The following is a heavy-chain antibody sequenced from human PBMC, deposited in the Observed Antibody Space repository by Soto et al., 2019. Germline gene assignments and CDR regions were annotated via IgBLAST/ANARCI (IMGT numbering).Heavy chain of an antibody. V-gene: IGHV3-23*01. CDR2: ISGSGGST. CDR1: GFTFSSYA. Sequence: GGSLRLSCAASGFTFSSYAMSWVRQAPGKGLEWVSAISGSGGSTYYADSVKGRFTISRDNSKNTLYLQMNSLRAEDTAVYYCAKDRDLTPAYSSSDYWGQGTLVTVSS. D-gene: IGHD6-19*01. J-gene: IGHJ4*02. CDR3: AKDRDLTPAYSSSDY.